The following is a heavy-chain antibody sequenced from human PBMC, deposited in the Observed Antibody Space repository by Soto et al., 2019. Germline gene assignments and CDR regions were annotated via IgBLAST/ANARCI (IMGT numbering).Heavy chain of an antibody. CDR1: GFTFSSYG. D-gene: IGHD6-13*01. CDR3: ARDLVAAAGTDYYYYGMDV. CDR2: IWYDGSNK. V-gene: IGHV3-33*01. Sequence: QVQLVESGGGVVQPGRSLRLSCAASGFTFSSYGMHWVRQAPGKGLEWVAGIWYDGSNKYYADSVKGRFTISRDNSKNTLYLQMNSLRAEDTAVYYCARDLVAAAGTDYYYYGMDVWGQGTTVTVSS. J-gene: IGHJ6*02.